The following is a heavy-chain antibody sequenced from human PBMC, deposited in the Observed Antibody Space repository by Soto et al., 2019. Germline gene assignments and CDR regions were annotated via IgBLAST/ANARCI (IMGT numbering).Heavy chain of an antibody. CDR1: GYTFTGHF. CDR2: INPNSVGT. D-gene: IGHD3-10*01. Sequence: ASVKVSCKASGYTFTGHFMHWVRPAPGQGLEWMGWINPNSVGTNYAQKFQGRVTMTRDTSISTAYMELSRLRSDDTAVYYCAREPMVRAAHGFDIWGQGTMATVSS. CDR3: AREPMVRAAHGFDI. V-gene: IGHV1-2*02. J-gene: IGHJ3*02.